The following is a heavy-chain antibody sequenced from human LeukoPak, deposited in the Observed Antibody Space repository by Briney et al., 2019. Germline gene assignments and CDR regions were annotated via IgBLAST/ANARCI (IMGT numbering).Heavy chain of an antibody. D-gene: IGHD6-13*01. V-gene: IGHV4-4*07. Sequence: PSETLSLTCTVSRASTSDNYWSWSRQPAGKALEWIGRTYTSGDTNYNPSLKSRASVSVDTSKNQFYLSLRYATAADTAVYYCTIGGASGSLAHWGPGTLVTVSS. CDR2: TYTSGDT. CDR1: RASTSDNY. J-gene: IGHJ4*02. CDR3: TIGGASGSLAH.